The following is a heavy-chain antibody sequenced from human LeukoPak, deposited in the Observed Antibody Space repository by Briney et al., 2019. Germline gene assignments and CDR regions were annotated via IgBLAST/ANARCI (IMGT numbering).Heavy chain of an antibody. CDR3: ARDTRGERWLQFVGWFDP. Sequence: GASVKVSCKASGYTFTGYYMHWVRQAPGQGLEWMGWINTNTGNPTYAQGFTGRFVFSLDTSVSTAYLQISSLKAEDTAVYYCARDTRGERWLQFVGWFDPWGQGTLVTVSS. J-gene: IGHJ5*02. V-gene: IGHV7-4-1*02. D-gene: IGHD5-24*01. CDR1: GYTFTGYY. CDR2: INTNTGNP.